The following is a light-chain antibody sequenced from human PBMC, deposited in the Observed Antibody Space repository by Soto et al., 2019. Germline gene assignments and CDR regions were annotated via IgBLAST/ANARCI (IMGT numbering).Light chain of an antibody. CDR1: QSVSSIY. J-gene: IGKJ1*01. Sequence: EIVLTQSPGTLSLSPGERATLSCRASQSVSSIYLAWYQQKPGQAPRLLIYVASSMSTGIQDRFSGSGSGTDFTLTISRLEPEDFAVYYCQQYGSSTPGATFGHGTKVELK. CDR2: VAS. CDR3: QQYGSSTPGAT. V-gene: IGKV3-20*01.